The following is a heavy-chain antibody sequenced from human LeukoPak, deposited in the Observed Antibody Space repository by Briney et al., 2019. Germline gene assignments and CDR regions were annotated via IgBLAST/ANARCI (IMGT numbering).Heavy chain of an antibody. CDR2: ISSSSSYI. D-gene: IGHD3-10*01. V-gene: IGHV3-21*01. CDR3: ARDHTSGSYYRGLFDY. CDR1: GFTFSSYS. Sequence: GGSLRLSCAASGFTFSSYSMNWVRQAPGKGLEWVSSISSSSSYIYYADSVKGRFTISRDNAKNSLYLQMNSLRAEDTAVYYCARDHTSGSYYRGLFDYWGQGTLVTVSS. J-gene: IGHJ4*02.